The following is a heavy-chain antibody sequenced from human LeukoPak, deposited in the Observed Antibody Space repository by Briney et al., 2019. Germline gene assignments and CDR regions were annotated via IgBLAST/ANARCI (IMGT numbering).Heavy chain of an antibody. CDR1: GGSISSSKYY. Sequence: PPETLSLTCTVSGGSISSSKYYWGWIRQPPGKGLEWIGTIFNSGSTHYNPSLKSRVTISVDTSKNQFSLNLSSVTAADTAVYYRATSSYSSSWGTIDVWGQGTMVTVSS. V-gene: IGHV4-39*01. CDR3: ATSSYSSSWGTIDV. CDR2: IFNSGST. D-gene: IGHD6-13*01. J-gene: IGHJ3*01.